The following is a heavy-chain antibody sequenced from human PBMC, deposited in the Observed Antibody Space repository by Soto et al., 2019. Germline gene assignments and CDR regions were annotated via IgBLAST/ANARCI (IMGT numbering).Heavy chain of an antibody. D-gene: IGHD3-9*01. CDR3: ARVYYCIMTDYFGGYGY. Sequence: SETLSLTCAVYGGSFSGDYWSWILQPPGKGLEGSGEINHSGSTNYNPSPKSRVTISVDTSKNQFSLKLRSLIAADTAVYYCARVYYCIMTDYFGGYGYWGQGTLVTVSS. CDR2: INHSGST. J-gene: IGHJ4*02. CDR1: GGSFSGDY. V-gene: IGHV4-34*01.